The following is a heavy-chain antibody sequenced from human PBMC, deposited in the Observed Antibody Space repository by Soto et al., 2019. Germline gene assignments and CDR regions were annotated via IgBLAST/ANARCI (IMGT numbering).Heavy chain of an antibody. D-gene: IGHD3-16*01. J-gene: IGHJ3*02. V-gene: IGHV4-59*02. CDR2: IHYTGSR. Sequence: PSETLSLTCTVSGASVNDYYWNWVRHPLGKGLEWIGFIHYTGSRIFNPSLQSRVTMSVDVSQNQFSLRLTSVTAADTAIYYCARWGHPAVKAFDIWGQGTTVTVSS. CDR1: GASVNDYY. CDR3: ARWGHPAVKAFDI.